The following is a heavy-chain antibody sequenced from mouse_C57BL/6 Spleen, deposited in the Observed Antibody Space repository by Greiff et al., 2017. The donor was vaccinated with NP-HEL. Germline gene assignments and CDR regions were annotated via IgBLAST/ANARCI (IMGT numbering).Heavy chain of an antibody. CDR1: GFTFSSYA. Sequence: EVKLVESGGGLVKPGGSLKLSCAASGFTFSSYAMSWVRQTPEKRLEWVATISDGGSYTYYPDNVQGRFTISRDNAKNNLYLQMSHLKSEDTAMYYCAREDYGSSWFAYWGQGTLVTVSA. J-gene: IGHJ3*01. CDR3: AREDYGSSWFAY. D-gene: IGHD1-1*01. CDR2: ISDGGSYT. V-gene: IGHV5-4*01.